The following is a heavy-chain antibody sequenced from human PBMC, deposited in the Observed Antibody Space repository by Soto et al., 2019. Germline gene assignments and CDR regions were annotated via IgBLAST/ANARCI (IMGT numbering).Heavy chain of an antibody. D-gene: IGHD3-9*01. Sequence: QVQLQESGPGLVKPSQTLSLTCTVSGGSISSGGYYWSWIRQHPGKGLEWIGYIYYSGSTYYNPSLKSRITISVDTSKNQFSLKLSSVTAADTAVYYCATSDYYDILTGYYKRGGAFDIWGQGTMVTVSS. CDR3: ATSDYYDILTGYYKRGGAFDI. J-gene: IGHJ3*02. CDR1: GGSISSGGYY. V-gene: IGHV4-31*03. CDR2: IYYSGST.